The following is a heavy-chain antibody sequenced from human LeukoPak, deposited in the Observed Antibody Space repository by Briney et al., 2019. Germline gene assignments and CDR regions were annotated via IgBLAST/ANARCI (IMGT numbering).Heavy chain of an antibody. Sequence: ASVKVSCKASGYTFTGYYMHWVRQAPGQGLEWMGWINPNSGGTNYAQKFQGRVTMTRDTSITTAYMELRSLRSDDTAVYYCARDSGIAVAGTEAFDIWGQGTMVTVSS. CDR3: ARDSGIAVAGTEAFDI. J-gene: IGHJ3*02. CDR1: GYTFTGYY. D-gene: IGHD6-19*01. V-gene: IGHV1-2*02. CDR2: INPNSGGT.